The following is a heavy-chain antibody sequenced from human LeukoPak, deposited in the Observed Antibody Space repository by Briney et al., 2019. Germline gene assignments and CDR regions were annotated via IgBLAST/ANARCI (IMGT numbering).Heavy chain of an antibody. V-gene: IGHV3-30*02. Sequence: GGSLRLSCAASGFTFSSYGMHWVRQAPGKGLEWVAFIRYDGSNKYYADSVKGRFTISRDNSKNTLYLQMNSLRAEDTAVYYCAKEIWPTVTTPGWTYFDYWGQGTLVTVSS. D-gene: IGHD4-17*01. CDR3: AKEIWPTVTTPGWTYFDY. CDR2: IRYDGSNK. CDR1: GFTFSSYG. J-gene: IGHJ4*02.